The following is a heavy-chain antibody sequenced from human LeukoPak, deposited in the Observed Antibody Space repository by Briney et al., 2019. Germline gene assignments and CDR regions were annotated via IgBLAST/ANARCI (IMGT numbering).Heavy chain of an antibody. V-gene: IGHV3-20*04. Sequence: GGSLRLSCAASGFNFDDYGMSWVRQAPGKGLEWVSGINWNGGSTGYADSVKGRFTISRDNAKISLYLQMNSLRAEDTALYYCARDHAMTTVTDYWGQGTLVTVSS. CDR1: GFNFDDYG. CDR2: INWNGGST. J-gene: IGHJ4*02. D-gene: IGHD4-17*01. CDR3: ARDHAMTTVTDY.